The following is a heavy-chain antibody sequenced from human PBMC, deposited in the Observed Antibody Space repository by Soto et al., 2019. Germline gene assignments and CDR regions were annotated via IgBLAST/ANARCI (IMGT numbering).Heavy chain of an antibody. J-gene: IGHJ6*02. CDR1: GGSISGGDYH. CDR3: ARDSRTPSGGMDV. CDR2: IYYSAST. V-gene: IGHV4-30-4*01. Sequence: QVQLQESGPGLVMPSQTLSLTCTVSGGSISGGDYHWTWIRQTPEKGLEWIGAIYYSASTYYNPSLVSQMRMSIDTSKNQFSLKLTSVTATDTAVYYCARDSRTPSGGMDVWGQGTTVTVSS.